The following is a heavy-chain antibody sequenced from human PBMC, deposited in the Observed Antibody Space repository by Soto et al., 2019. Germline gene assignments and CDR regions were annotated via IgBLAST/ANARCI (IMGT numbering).Heavy chain of an antibody. J-gene: IGHJ4*02. CDR1: GFTFSNYG. V-gene: IGHV3-30*03. CDR2: ISYDGSNK. CDR3: ARDRGTAMAHFDQ. D-gene: IGHD5-18*01. Sequence: GGSLRLSCAASGFTFSNYGMHWVRQAPGKGLEWVAVISYDGSNKYYADSVKGRFSISRGNSKNTLYLQMNSLRVDDTAVYYCARDRGTAMAHFDQWGKGIRVTVS.